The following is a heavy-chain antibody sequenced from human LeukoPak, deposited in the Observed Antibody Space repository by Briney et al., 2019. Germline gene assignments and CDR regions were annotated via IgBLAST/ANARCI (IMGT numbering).Heavy chain of an antibody. J-gene: IGHJ4*02. CDR2: ISSSGSTI. D-gene: IGHD3-9*01. CDR1: GFTFSSYE. V-gene: IGHV3-48*03. CDR3: AKEYDILTGYSLDY. Sequence: GGSLRLSCAASGFTFSSYEMNWVRQAPGKGLEWVSYISSSGSTIYYADSVKGRFTISRDNAKNSLYLQMNSLRAEDTAVYYCAKEYDILTGYSLDYWGQGTLVTVSS.